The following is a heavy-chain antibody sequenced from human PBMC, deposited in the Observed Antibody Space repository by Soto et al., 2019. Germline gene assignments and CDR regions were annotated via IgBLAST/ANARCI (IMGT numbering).Heavy chain of an antibody. CDR3: ARMRGGSPPDAFDI. CDR2: IYYSGST. CDR1: GYSISSSNW. D-gene: IGHD1-26*01. Sequence: PSETLSLTCAVSGYSISSSNWWGWIRQPPGKGLEWIGYIYYSGSTYYNPSLKSRVTMSVDTSKNQFSLKLSSVTAVDTAVYYCARMRGGSPPDAFDIWGQGTMVTVSS. V-gene: IGHV4-28*01. J-gene: IGHJ3*02.